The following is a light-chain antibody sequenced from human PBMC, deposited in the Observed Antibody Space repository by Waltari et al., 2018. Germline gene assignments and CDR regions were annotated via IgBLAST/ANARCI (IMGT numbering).Light chain of an antibody. CDR3: QQANSFPIT. Sequence: DIQMTPSPSSVSASVGDRVTLTCRASQGVSNWLAWYQQKPGKAPKLLIYPASTLQSGVPSRFSGSGSGTDFTLTISSLQPEDFATYYCQQANSFPITFGQGTRLEIK. V-gene: IGKV1-12*01. J-gene: IGKJ5*01. CDR2: PAS. CDR1: QGVSNW.